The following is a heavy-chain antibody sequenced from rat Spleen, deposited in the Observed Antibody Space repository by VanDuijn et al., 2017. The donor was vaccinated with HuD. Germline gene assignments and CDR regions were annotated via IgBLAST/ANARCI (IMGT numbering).Heavy chain of an antibody. Sequence: QVQLKESGPGLVQPSQTLSLTCTVSGFSLIRYNVHWVRQPPGKGLEWMGVLWSNGGTDYNSALRSRLSISRDTSKSQIYLKMSTLQTEDTAMYFCARMVVITSPFFDNWGQGVMVTVSS. D-gene: IGHD1-12*02. CDR3: ARMVVITSPFFDN. CDR1: GFSLIRYN. V-gene: IGHV2-1*01. CDR2: LWSNGGT. J-gene: IGHJ2*01.